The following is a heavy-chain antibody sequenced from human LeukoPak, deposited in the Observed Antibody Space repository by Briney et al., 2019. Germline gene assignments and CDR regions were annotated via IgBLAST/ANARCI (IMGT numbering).Heavy chain of an antibody. Sequence: GGSLRLSCAASGFTFSSYGMHWVRQAPGKGLEWVAVIWYDGSNKYYADSVKGRFTISRDNSKNTLYLQMNSLRAEDTAVYYCATLVATTQFAYWGQGTLVTVSS. CDR1: GFTFSSYG. J-gene: IGHJ4*02. D-gene: IGHD5-12*01. CDR2: IWYDGSNK. V-gene: IGHV3-33*01. CDR3: ATLVATTQFAY.